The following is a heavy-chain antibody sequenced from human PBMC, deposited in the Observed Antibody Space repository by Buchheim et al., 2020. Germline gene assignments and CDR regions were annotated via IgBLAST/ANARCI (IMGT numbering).Heavy chain of an antibody. D-gene: IGHD4-17*01. CDR1: GGSFSGYY. CDR3: ARGPSPPYGDYRPDP. CDR2: INHSGST. V-gene: IGHV4-34*01. Sequence: QVQLQQWGAGLLKPSETLSLTCAVYGGSFSGYYWSWIRQPPGKGLEWIGEINHSGSTNYNPSLKSRVTISVDTSKNPFSLKLSSVTAADTAVYYCARGPSPPYGDYRPDPWGQGTL. J-gene: IGHJ5*02.